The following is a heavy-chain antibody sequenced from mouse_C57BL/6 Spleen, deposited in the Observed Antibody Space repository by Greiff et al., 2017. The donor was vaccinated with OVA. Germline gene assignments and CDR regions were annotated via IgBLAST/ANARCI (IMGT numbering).Heavy chain of an antibody. CDR2: IDPETGGT. CDR3: TRSTYYGGFAY. CDR1: GYTFTDYE. V-gene: IGHV1-15*01. Sequence: VQLHQSGAELVRPGASVTLSCKASGYTFTDYEMHWVKQTPVHGLEWIGAIDPETGGTAYNQKFKGKAILTADKSSSTAYMELRSLTSEDSAVYYCTRSTYYGGFAYWGQGTLVTVSA. D-gene: IGHD1-1*01. J-gene: IGHJ3*01.